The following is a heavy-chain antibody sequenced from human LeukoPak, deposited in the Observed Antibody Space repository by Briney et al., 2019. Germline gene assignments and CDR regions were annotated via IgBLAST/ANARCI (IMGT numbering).Heavy chain of an antibody. CDR2: INSRSNDI. J-gene: IGHJ4*02. D-gene: IGHD1-1*01. CDR3: AESSSGFDY. Sequence: GGSLRLSCVASGFSFSDYSMNWVRQAPGKGLEWVSSINSRSNDIYYADSVKGRFTISRDNAKNSLYLQMNSLRAEDTAVYYCAESSSGFDYWGQGTLVTVSS. CDR1: GFSFSDYS. V-gene: IGHV3-21*04.